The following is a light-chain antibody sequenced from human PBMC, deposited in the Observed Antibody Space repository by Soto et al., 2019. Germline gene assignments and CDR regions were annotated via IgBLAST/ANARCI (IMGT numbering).Light chain of an antibody. J-gene: IGKJ1*01. Sequence: DIVMTQSPDSLAVSLGERATINCKSSQSVLYSSNNKNYLAWYQQKPGQPPKLLIYWASTRESGVPDRFSGSGSGTDFTLTISSLQAEDVAVYYCQQYLQLQRTFGQGTKVEIK. CDR2: WAS. CDR1: QSVLYSSNNKNY. V-gene: IGKV4-1*01. CDR3: QQYLQLQRT.